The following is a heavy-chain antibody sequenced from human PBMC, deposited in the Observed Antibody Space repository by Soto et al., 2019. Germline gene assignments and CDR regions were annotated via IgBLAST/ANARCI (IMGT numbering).Heavy chain of an antibody. CDR1: GFTFSSYA. J-gene: IGHJ4*02. V-gene: IGHV3-23*01. CDR2: ISGSGGST. D-gene: IGHD3-10*01. Sequence: GWSLILSCAASGFTFSSYAMSWVRQAPGKGLEWVSAISGSGGSTYYADSVKGRFTISRDNSKNTLYLQMNSLRAEDTAVYYCAKVVLWFGESYYFDYWGQGTLVTVSS. CDR3: AKVVLWFGESYYFDY.